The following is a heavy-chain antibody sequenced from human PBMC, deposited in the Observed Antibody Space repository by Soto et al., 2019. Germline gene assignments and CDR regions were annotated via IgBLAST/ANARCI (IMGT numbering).Heavy chain of an antibody. J-gene: IGHJ3*02. V-gene: IGHV3-30*04. CDR1: GFTFSNYS. D-gene: IGHD1-26*01. CDR2: ISYDESHK. Sequence: PGGSLRLSCGASGFTFSNYSIHWVRQAPGKGLEWVAVISYDESHKYYADSVKRRFTIYRDNFKNTRYLQMNSLRAEDTAVYYCATFLLVGAFDIWGQATMVTASS. CDR3: ATFLLVGAFDI.